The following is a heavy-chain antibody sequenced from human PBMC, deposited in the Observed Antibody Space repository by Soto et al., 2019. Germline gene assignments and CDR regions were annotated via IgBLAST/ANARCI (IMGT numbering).Heavy chain of an antibody. CDR3: ARVDYGDYGWYFDL. D-gene: IGHD4-17*01. J-gene: IGHJ2*01. V-gene: IGHV3-53*01. CDR1: GFTVTNKY. CDR2: IYSGGAT. Sequence: EVQLVESGGNLIQPGGSLRLSCAASGFTVTNKYMTWVRQAPGKGLEWVSLIYSGGATSYADSVKGRFTISRDNSKAILYLQVNSLRAEDTAVYYCARVDYGDYGWYFDLWGRGTLVTVSS.